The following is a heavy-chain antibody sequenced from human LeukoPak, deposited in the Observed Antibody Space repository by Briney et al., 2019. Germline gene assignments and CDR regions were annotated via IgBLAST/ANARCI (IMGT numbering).Heavy chain of an antibody. J-gene: IGHJ5*01. CDR1: GGSISSSSYY. Sequence: SETLSLTCTVSGGSISSSSYYWGWIRQPPGKGLEWVGSISHRGSTYYNPSLRSRITISLDRSKQKFSLKLTSVTAADPAVYFCARDPRGYTSGSYWFESWGQGILVSVSS. CDR2: ISHRGST. CDR3: ARDPRGYTSGSYWFES. V-gene: IGHV4-39*07. D-gene: IGHD5-18*01.